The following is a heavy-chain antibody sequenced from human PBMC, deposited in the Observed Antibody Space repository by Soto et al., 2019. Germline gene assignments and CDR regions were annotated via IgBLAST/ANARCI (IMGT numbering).Heavy chain of an antibody. Sequence: QVQLVQSGAEVKKPGASVKVSCKASGYTFTTHGISWVRQAPGQGREWMGWVSVDNGHTYYAQSIQGRVTMTTDTSTNTAYMELRSVRSADTAVYYCARDLGYCSSGTCYREWFDPWGQGTLVNVSS. CDR1: GYTFTTHG. CDR3: ARDLGYCSSGTCYREWFDP. CDR2: VSVDNGHT. J-gene: IGHJ5*02. V-gene: IGHV1-18*01. D-gene: IGHD2-15*01.